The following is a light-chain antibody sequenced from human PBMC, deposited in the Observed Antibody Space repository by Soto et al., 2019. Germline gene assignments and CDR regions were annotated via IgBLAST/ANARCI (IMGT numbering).Light chain of an antibody. Sequence: QSALTQPPSASGSPGQSVTISCTRTSSDVGGYNYVSWYQQHPGKAPKIMIYEVSKRPSGVPDRFSGSKSGNTASLTVSGLQAEDEADYYCSSYAGSNNLVFGGGTKLTVL. CDR3: SSYAGSNNLV. J-gene: IGLJ2*01. CDR2: EVS. V-gene: IGLV2-8*01. CDR1: SSDVGGYNY.